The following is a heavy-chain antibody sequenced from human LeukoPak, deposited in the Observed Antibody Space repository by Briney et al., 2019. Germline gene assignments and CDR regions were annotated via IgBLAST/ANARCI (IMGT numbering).Heavy chain of an antibody. D-gene: IGHD2-2*01. CDR2: INPNSGGT. CDR3: ARANTLYCSSTSCLFDY. V-gene: IGHV1-2*02. CDR1: GYTFTDYY. Sequence: ASVKVSCKASGYTFTDYYIHWVRQAPGQGLEWMAWINPNSGGTYYAQNFHDRITLTRDTSISTAYMELSRLRSDDTAIYYCARANTLYCSSTSCLFDYWGQGTLVTVSS. J-gene: IGHJ4*02.